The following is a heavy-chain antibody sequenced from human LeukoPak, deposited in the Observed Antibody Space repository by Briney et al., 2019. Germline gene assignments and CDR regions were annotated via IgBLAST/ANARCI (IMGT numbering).Heavy chain of an antibody. CDR3: TSPRTGTTDY. CDR1: GFTFSSYS. J-gene: IGHJ4*02. CDR2: ISSSGSSI. Sequence: KPGGSLRLSCAASGFTFSSYSMNWVRQAPGKGLEWVSYISSSGSSIYYADSVKGRFTMSRDNAKNSLYLQMNSLSAEDTAVYYCTSPRTGTTDYWGQGTLVTVSS. V-gene: IGHV3-21*01. D-gene: IGHD1-7*01.